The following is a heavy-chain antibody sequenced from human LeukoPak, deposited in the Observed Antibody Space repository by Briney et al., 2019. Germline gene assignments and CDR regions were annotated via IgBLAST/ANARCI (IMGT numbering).Heavy chain of an antibody. CDR2: IYYSGST. V-gene: IGHV4-59*01. Sequence: SETLSLTCTVSGGSISSYYWSWIRQPPGKGLEWIGYIYYSGSTNYNPSLKSRVTISVDTSKNQFSLKLSSVTAANTAVHYCAVQLVVPAAGALYYYYGMDVWGQGTTVTVSS. CDR3: AVQLVVPAAGALYYYYGMDV. J-gene: IGHJ6*02. D-gene: IGHD2-2*01. CDR1: GGSISSYY.